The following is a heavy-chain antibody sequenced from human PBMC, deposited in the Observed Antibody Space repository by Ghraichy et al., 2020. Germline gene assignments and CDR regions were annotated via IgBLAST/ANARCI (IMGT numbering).Heavy chain of an antibody. J-gene: IGHJ4*02. CDR2: ISSDGSYT. V-gene: IGHV3-74*01. Sequence: GGSLRLSCAASGFTLSDYYMDWFRQAPGKGLVRVSRISSDGSYTDYADSVKGRFTISRDNAKSTLYLQMNSLRAEDTAVYYCARDTPTAGQVFDYWGQGILVTVSS. CDR1: GFTLSDYY. CDR3: ARDTPTAGQVFDY. D-gene: IGHD6-13*01.